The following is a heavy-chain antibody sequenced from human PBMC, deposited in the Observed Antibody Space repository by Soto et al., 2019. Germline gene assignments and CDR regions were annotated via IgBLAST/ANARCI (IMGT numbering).Heavy chain of an antibody. D-gene: IGHD2-15*01. CDR3: ARDLGNGGNAEHDY. V-gene: IGHV1-69*08. Sequence: QVQLVQSGAEVKKPGSSVKVSCKASGGTFSSYTISWVRQAPGQGLEWMGRIIPILGIANYAQKFQGRVTITADKSTSTAYMELSSLRSEDTAVYYCARDLGNGGNAEHDYWGEGTLVTVSS. CDR2: IIPILGIA. J-gene: IGHJ4*02. CDR1: GGTFSSYT.